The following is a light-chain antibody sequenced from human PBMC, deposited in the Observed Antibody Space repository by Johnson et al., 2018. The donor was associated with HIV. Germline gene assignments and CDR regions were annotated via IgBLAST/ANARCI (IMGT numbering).Light chain of an antibody. CDR2: DNS. CDR3: ATWDSSLSVYV. V-gene: IGLV1-51*01. CDR1: SSNIGNNY. Sequence: QSVLTQPPSVSAAPGQKVTISCFGSSSNIGNNYVSWYQQLPRTAPKLLIYDNSKRPSGIPDRFSGSKSGTSATLVITGLQTGDEADYHCATWDSSLSVYVFGTGTKVTVL. J-gene: IGLJ1*01.